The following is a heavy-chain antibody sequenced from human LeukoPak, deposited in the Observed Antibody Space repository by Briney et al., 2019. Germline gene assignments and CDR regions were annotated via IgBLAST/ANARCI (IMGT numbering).Heavy chain of an antibody. Sequence: PSETLSLTCTVSGGSISSSSYYWGWIRQPPGKGLEWIGSIYYSGSTYYNPSLKSRVTISVDTSKNQFSLKLSSVTAADTAVYYCARLILFGGLRPSAVDYWGQGTLVTVSS. D-gene: IGHD3-3*01. J-gene: IGHJ4*02. V-gene: IGHV4-39*01. CDR2: IYYSGST. CDR1: GGSISSSSYY. CDR3: ARLILFGGLRPSAVDY.